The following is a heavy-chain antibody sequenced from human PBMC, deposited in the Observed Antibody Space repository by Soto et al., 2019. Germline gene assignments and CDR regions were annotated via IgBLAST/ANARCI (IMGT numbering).Heavy chain of an antibody. V-gene: IGHV4-31*03. CDR3: ARESTSYYDFWSGYGGYYYYGMDV. J-gene: IGHJ6*02. CDR2: IYYSGST. D-gene: IGHD3-3*01. CDR1: GGSISSGGYY. Sequence: SETLSLTCTVSGGSISSGGYYWSWIRQHPGKGLEWIGYIYYSGSTYYNPSLKSRVTISVDTSKNQFSLKLSSVTAADTAVYYCARESTSYYDFWSGYGGYYYYGMDVWGQGTTVTVSS.